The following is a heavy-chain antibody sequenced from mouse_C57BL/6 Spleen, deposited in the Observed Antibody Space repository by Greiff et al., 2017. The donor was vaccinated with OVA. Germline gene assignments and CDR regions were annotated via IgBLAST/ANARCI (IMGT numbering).Heavy chain of an antibody. CDR2: ISYDGSN. CDR1: GYSITSGYY. J-gene: IGHJ2*01. Sequence: EVKLVESGPGLVKPSQSLSLTCSVTGYSITSGYYWNWIRQFPGNKLEWMGYISYDGSNNYNPSLKNRISITRDTSKNQFFLKLNSVTTEDTATYYCARGDYGNYGYWGQGTTLTVSS. CDR3: ARGDYGNYGY. D-gene: IGHD2-1*01. V-gene: IGHV3-6*01.